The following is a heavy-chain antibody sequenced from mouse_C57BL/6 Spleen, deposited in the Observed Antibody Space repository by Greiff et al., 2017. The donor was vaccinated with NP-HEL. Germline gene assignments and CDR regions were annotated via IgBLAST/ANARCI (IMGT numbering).Heavy chain of an antibody. CDR2: IDPSDSET. V-gene: IGHV1-52*01. D-gene: IGHD1-1*01. CDR1: GYTFTSYW. J-gene: IGHJ4*01. Sequence: VKLVESGAELVRPGSSVKLSCKASGYTFTSYWMHWVKQRPIQGLEWIGNIDPSDSETHYNQKFKDKATLTVDKSSSTAYMQLSSLTSEDSAVYYCARAPYYYGSSYEYYAMDYWGQGTSVTVSS. CDR3: ARAPYYYGSSYEYYAMDY.